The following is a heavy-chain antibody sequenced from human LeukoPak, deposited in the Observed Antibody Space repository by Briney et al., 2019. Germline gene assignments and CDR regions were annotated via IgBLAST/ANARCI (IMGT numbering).Heavy chain of an antibody. J-gene: IGHJ2*01. CDR2: IYYSGST. CDR3: ARGPDCSSTSCYGRWYFDL. D-gene: IGHD2-2*01. Sequence: SETLSLTCTVSGGSISSHYWSWIRQPPGKGLEWIGYIYYSGSTNYNPSLKSRVTISVDTSKNQFSLKLSSVTAADTAVYYCARGPDCSSTSCYGRWYFDLWGRGTLVTVSS. V-gene: IGHV4-59*11. CDR1: GGSISSHY.